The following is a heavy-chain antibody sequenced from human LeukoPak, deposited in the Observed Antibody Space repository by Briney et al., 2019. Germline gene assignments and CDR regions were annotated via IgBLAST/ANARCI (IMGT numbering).Heavy chain of an antibody. CDR1: SGFISSYY. Sequence: SETLSLTCTVSSGFISSYYWSWIRQPPGKGLEWMGYIYYSGSTKYNPSLKSRVTISADTSKNQLSLKLSSVTAADTAFYYCARPRGSGWYGAFDVWGQGTMVSVSS. J-gene: IGHJ3*01. CDR2: IYYSGST. V-gene: IGHV4-59*01. D-gene: IGHD6-19*01. CDR3: ARPRGSGWYGAFDV.